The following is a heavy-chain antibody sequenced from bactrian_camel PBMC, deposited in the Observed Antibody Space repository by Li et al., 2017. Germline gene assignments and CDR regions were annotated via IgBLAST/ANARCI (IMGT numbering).Heavy chain of an antibody. J-gene: IGHJ4*01. Sequence: QLVESGGGSVQAGGSLRLSCAASGFTFSNYWMHWVRQAPGKGLEWVSAISSLAITTYYGDSVKGRFTISRDNARNTVFLQMHSLKPEDTAEYYCAAEGLHDLAICWDRYNYWGQGTQVTVS. CDR3: AAEGLHDLAICWDRYNY. V-gene: IGHV3S25*01. CDR1: GFTFSNYW. CDR2: ISSLAITT. D-gene: IGHD5*01.